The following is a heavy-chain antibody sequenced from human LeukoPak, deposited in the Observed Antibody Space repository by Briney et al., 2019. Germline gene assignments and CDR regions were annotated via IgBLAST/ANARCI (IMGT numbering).Heavy chain of an antibody. CDR2: IYTSGST. D-gene: IGHD1-7*01. Sequence: PSETLSLTCTVSGGSISSYYWSWIWQPPGKGLGWIGYIYTSGSTNYNPSLKSRVNISVDTSKNQFSLKLSSVAAADTAVYYCARRITGTTWFDPWGQGTLVTVSS. CDR1: GGSISSYY. V-gene: IGHV4-4*09. J-gene: IGHJ5*02. CDR3: ARRITGTTWFDP.